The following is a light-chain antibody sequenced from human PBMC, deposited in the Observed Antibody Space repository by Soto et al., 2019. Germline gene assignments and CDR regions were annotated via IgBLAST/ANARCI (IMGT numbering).Light chain of an antibody. J-gene: IGKJ1*01. Sequence: DIQMTQSPSSLSASVGDRVTITCRASQSISSYLNWYQQKPGKAPKLLIYAASSLQSGVPSRFSGSGSGTDFTLTISSLQPEDFATYYCQQSYSTPRPFSQGTKVEIK. CDR3: QQSYSTPRP. CDR1: QSISSY. V-gene: IGKV1-39*01. CDR2: AAS.